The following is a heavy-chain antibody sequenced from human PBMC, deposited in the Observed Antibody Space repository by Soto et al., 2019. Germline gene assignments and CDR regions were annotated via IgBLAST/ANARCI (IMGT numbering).Heavy chain of an antibody. J-gene: IGHJ6*02. CDR2: ISHSGAT. CDR3: ARGNHYYGMDV. CDR1: GGSFTDYY. Sequence: ALTCAVYGGSFTDYYWTWIRQPPGKGLEWIGEISHSGATNYNPSLKSRVTISEDTSKNQVSLKVTSVTAADTAVFYCARGNHYYGMDVWGQGTTVTVSS. V-gene: IGHV4-34*01.